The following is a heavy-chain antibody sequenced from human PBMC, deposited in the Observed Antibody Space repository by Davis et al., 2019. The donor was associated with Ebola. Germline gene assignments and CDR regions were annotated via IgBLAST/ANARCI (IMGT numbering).Heavy chain of an antibody. CDR3: AAPSGLRFLEWLLYEAVAPKNYYYYYMDV. Sequence: SVKVSCKASGFTFTSPAVQWVRQARGQRLEWIGWIVVGSGNTNYAQKFQERVTITRDMSTSTAYMELSSLRSEDTAVYYCAAPSGLRFLEWLLYEAVAPKNYYYYYMDVWGKGTTVTVSS. CDR1: GFTFTSPA. V-gene: IGHV1-58*01. D-gene: IGHD3-3*01. CDR2: IVVGSGNT. J-gene: IGHJ6*03.